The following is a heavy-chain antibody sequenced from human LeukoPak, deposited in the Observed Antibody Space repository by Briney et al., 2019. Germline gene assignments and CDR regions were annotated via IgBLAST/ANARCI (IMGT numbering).Heavy chain of an antibody. D-gene: IGHD3-3*01. V-gene: IGHV1-8*01. CDR1: GYIFTSYD. J-gene: IGHJ6*03. CDR3: ARGYDFWSGYPNYYYYMDV. Sequence: ASVKVSCKASGYIFTSYDINWVRQATGQGLEWMGWMNPNSGSTGYAQKFQGRVTMTRYTSISTAYMELSSLRSEDTAVYYCARGYDFWSGYPNYYYYMDVWGKGTTVTVSS. CDR2: MNPNSGST.